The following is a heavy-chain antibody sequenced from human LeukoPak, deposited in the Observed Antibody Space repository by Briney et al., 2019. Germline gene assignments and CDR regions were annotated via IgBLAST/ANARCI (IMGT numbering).Heavy chain of an antibody. D-gene: IGHD5-18*01. CDR2: IDPSDSDT. CDR1: GYSFTSYW. J-gene: IGHJ4*02. CDR3: ARQTAMGRSGDY. V-gene: IGHV5-51*01. Sequence: GESLKISCKASGYSFTSYWIGWVRQMPGKGLEWMGIIDPSDSDTRYTPSFQGQVTISADKSLTTAYLQWNSLKASDTAMYYCARQTAMGRSGDYWGQGTLVIVSS.